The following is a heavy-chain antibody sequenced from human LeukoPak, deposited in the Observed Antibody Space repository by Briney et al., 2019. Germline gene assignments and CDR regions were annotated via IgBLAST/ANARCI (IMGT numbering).Heavy chain of an antibody. CDR2: ISNDGSST. D-gene: IGHD3-3*01. Sequence: AGGSLRLSCAASGFTFSGYWMHWVRQAPGKGLVWVSRISNDGSSTSYADSVKGRFTISRDNAKNTLYLQMNSLRAEDTAVYYCARGGDFWSGYYLGWGQGTLVTVSS. J-gene: IGHJ4*02. CDR3: ARGGDFWSGYYLG. V-gene: IGHV3-74*01. CDR1: GFTFSGYW.